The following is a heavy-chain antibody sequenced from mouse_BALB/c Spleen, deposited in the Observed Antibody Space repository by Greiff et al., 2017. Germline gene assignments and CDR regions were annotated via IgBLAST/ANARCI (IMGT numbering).Heavy chain of an antibody. CDR2: ISYDGSN. CDR3: AREGYYDYDVYYFDY. Sequence: EVQLQESGPGLVKPSQSLSLTCSVTGYSITSGYYWNWIRQFPGNKLEWMGYISYDGSNNYNPSLKNRISITRDTSKNQFFLKLNSVTTEDTATYYCAREGYYDYDVYYFDYWGQGTTLTVSS. V-gene: IGHV3-6*02. J-gene: IGHJ2*01. CDR1: GYSITSGYY. D-gene: IGHD2-4*01.